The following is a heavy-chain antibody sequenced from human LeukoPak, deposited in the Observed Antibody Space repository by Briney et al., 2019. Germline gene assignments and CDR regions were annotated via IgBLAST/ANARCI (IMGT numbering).Heavy chain of an antibody. CDR1: GGSISSYY. CDR2: IYYSGST. D-gene: IGHD5-18*01. V-gene: IGHV4-59*01. Sequence: SETLSLTCTVSGGSISSYYWSWIRQPPGKGLEWIGYIYYSGSTNYNPSLKSRVTISVDTSKNQFSLKLSSVTAADTAVYYCARGDRRRGYSYGNFDYWGQGTLVTDSS. CDR3: ARGDRRRGYSYGNFDY. J-gene: IGHJ4*02.